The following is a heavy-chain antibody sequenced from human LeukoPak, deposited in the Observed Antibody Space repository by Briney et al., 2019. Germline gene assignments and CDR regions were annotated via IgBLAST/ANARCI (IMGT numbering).Heavy chain of an antibody. D-gene: IGHD3-9*01. CDR1: GGSFSGYY. Sequence: PSETLSLTCAVYGGSFSGYYWSWTRQPPGKGLEWIGEINHSGSTNYNPSLKSRVTISVDTSKNQFSLKLSSVTAADTAVYYCAREGVELRYFDWHPYYFDYWGQGTLVTVSS. CDR2: INHSGST. J-gene: IGHJ4*02. CDR3: AREGVELRYFDWHPYYFDY. V-gene: IGHV4-34*01.